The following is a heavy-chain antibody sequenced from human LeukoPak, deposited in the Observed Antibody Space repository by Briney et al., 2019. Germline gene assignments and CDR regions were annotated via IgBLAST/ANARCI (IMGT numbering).Heavy chain of an antibody. CDR2: ISSDGSST. CDR1: GFTFSNYW. D-gene: IGHD7-27*01. Sequence: GGSLRLSCAASGFTFSNYWMHWVRQAPGKGLVWVSRISSDGSSTTYADSVKGRFTISRDNAKNTLYLQVNSLRAEDTALYYCARAPTNWVYVDCWGQGSLVTVSS. CDR3: ARAPTNWVYVDC. V-gene: IGHV3-74*01. J-gene: IGHJ4*02.